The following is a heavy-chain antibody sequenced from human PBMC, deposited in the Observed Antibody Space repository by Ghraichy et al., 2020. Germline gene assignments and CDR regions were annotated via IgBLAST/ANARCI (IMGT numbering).Heavy chain of an antibody. J-gene: IGHJ4*02. CDR2: ISYDGSNK. D-gene: IGHD4-23*01. CDR3: ARSHTEYGAVVTPNFDY. CDR1: GFTFSSYA. V-gene: IGHV3-30-3*01. Sequence: GGSLRLSCAASGFTFSSYAMHWVRQAPGKGLECVAVISYDGSNKYYADSVKGRFTISRDNSKNTLYLQMNSLRAEDTAVYYCARSHTEYGAVVTPNFDYWGQGTLVTVSS.